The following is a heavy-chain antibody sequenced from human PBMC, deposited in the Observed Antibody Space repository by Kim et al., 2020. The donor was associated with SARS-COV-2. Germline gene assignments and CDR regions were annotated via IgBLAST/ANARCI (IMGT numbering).Heavy chain of an antibody. CDR2: YI. D-gene: IGHD3-10*01. Sequence: YIYYADSVKGRFTISRDNAKNSLSLQMNSLRAEDAAVYYCVRGGKYFDLWGRGTLVTVSS. CDR3: VRGGKYFDL. J-gene: IGHJ2*01. V-gene: IGHV3-21*01.